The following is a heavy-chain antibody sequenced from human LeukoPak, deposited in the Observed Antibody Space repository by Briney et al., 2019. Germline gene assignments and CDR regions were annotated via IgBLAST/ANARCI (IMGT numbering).Heavy chain of an antibody. CDR1: GSSITAFY. CDR3: ARDEGGYYGYSNWFDP. J-gene: IGHJ5*02. V-gene: IGHV4-59*01. D-gene: IGHD3-10*01. Sequence: SETLSLTCNVSGSSITAFYWSWIRQSPGKGLEWIGSFQYSGNSNYNPSLKSRVTMSVDTSKDQFSLKLSSVTAADTAVYYCARDEGGYYGYSNWFDPWGQGTLVTVSS. CDR2: FQYSGNS.